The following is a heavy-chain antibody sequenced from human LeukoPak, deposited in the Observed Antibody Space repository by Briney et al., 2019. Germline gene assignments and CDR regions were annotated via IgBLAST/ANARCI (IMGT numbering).Heavy chain of an antibody. V-gene: IGHV3-74*03. CDR2: ISPDGSTT. J-gene: IGHJ5*02. CDR3: ARDVSGRFDP. Sequence: GGSLRLSCAASGFTFSRYWMPWVRQAPGKGLMWVSRISPDGSTTLYADSVKGRFTISRDNAKNTLYLQMNSLGAEDTAVYYCARDVSGRFDPWGQGTLVIVSS. CDR1: GFTFSRYW. D-gene: IGHD2-8*01.